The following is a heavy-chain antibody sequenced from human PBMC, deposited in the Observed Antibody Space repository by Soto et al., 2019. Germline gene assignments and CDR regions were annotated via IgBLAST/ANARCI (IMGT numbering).Heavy chain of an antibody. CDR1: GFTFSSYG. D-gene: IGHD6-19*01. CDR3: AKDHSGDGAVALDY. V-gene: IGHV3-30*18. J-gene: IGHJ4*02. CDR2: ISYDGSNK. Sequence: GGSLRLSCAASGFTFSSYGMHWVRQAPGKGLEWVAVISYDGSNKYYADSVKGRFTISRDNSKNTLYLQMNSLRAEDTAVYYCAKDHSGDGAVALDYWGQGTLVTVSS.